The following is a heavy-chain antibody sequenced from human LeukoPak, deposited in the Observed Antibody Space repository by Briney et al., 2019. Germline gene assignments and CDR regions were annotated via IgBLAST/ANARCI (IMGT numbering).Heavy chain of an antibody. Sequence: TGGSLRLSCAASGFSFSSYAMSWVRQAPGKGLEWVSTISGSGGSTHYVDSVKGRFTISRDNSKLTLYLQLNSLRADDTAVYYCGRRPVNGVTAYWYFDLWGRGTRVTVSS. CDR2: ISGSGGST. D-gene: IGHD2-21*02. CDR1: GFSFSSYA. V-gene: IGHV3-23*01. CDR3: GRRPVNGVTAYWYFDL. J-gene: IGHJ2*01.